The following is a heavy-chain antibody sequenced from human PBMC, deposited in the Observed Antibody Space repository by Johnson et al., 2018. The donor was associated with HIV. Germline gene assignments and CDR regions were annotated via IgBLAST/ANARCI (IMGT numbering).Heavy chain of an antibody. CDR1: GFTFSNYA. J-gene: IGHJ3*01. CDR3: TRVSLPPSYAFDF. CDR2: TRNKANSYTT. Sequence: VQLVESGGGLVQPGGSLRLSCAASGFTFSNYAMSWVRQAPGKGLEWVGRTRNKANSYTTDYAASVKGRFTISRDDSKNSLYLQMNSLKTEDTAVYYCTRVSLPPSYAFDFWGQGTMVTVSS. V-gene: IGHV3-72*01.